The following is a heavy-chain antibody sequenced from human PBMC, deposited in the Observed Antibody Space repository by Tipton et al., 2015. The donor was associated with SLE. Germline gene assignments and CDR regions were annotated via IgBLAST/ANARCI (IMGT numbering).Heavy chain of an antibody. Sequence: GSLRLSCTASRFTFNYYAFTWVRQAPGKGLESVSAISGSGTSTYYADSVKGRFTISRDNSKNTLYLQMNSLRAEDTAIYYCVKDIRRITAAITGVAWGQGTLVTVSS. CDR1: RFTFNYYA. CDR3: VKDIRRITAAITGVA. CDR2: ISGSGTST. J-gene: IGHJ4*02. D-gene: IGHD2-2*01. V-gene: IGHV3-23*01.